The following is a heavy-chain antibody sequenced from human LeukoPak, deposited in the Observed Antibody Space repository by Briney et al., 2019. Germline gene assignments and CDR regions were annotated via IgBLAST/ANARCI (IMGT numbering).Heavy chain of an antibody. V-gene: IGHV4-34*01. CDR1: GGSFRGYY. CDR3: ARGLSFAKWPYYYMDV. D-gene: IGHD3-16*01. J-gene: IGHJ6*03. Sequence: SETLSLTCAVYGGSFRGYYWSWIPHPPGKGLEWGGEINTSGSTKYTPYLKSGLTISVETSKNQFSLKLSSVTAADTAVYYCARGLSFAKWPYYYMDVWGKGTTVTVSS. CDR2: INTSGST.